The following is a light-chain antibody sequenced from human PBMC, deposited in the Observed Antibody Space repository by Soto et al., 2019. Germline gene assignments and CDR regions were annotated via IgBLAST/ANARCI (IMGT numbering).Light chain of an antibody. CDR1: SSDVGGYNY. CDR2: AVT. V-gene: IGLV2-11*01. J-gene: IGLJ1*01. CDR3: SSRAGSSVV. Sequence: QSVLTQPRSVSGSPGQSVTISCTGTSSDVGGYNYVSWYQQHPVKAPKLMIYAVTTRPSGVPDRFSGSKSGNTASLTISGLQAEDEADYYCSSRAGSSVVFGTGTKVTVL.